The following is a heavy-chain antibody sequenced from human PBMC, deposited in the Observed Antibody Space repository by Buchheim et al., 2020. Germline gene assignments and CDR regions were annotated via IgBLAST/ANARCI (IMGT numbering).Heavy chain of an antibody. V-gene: IGHV3-7*01. CDR3: RRQLGGMDV. Sequence: EVQLVESGGGLVQPGGSLRLSCAASGFTFSNYWMTWVRQAPGKGLEWVASIIQDGSEKFYVDSVKGRFTISRDNAKKSMSLQMNSLRADDTAVYYCRRQLGGMDVWGQGTT. D-gene: IGHD6-6*01. J-gene: IGHJ6*02. CDR1: GFTFSNYW. CDR2: IIQDGSEK.